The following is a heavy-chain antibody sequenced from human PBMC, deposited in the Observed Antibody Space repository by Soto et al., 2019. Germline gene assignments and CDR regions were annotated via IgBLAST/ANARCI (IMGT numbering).Heavy chain of an antibody. D-gene: IGHD3-22*01. CDR3: ASFFYYYGSSLYTFQF. CDR1: GYRFTSYW. Sequence: GESLKISCKGSGYRFTSYWIGWVRQMPGKGLEWMGIIYPGDSDTTYSPSFQGQVTISADKSISTAYLQWSSLKASDTAMYYCASFFYYYGSSLYTFQFWGQRSLDTVSA. J-gene: IGHJ1*01. V-gene: IGHV5-51*01. CDR2: IYPGDSDT.